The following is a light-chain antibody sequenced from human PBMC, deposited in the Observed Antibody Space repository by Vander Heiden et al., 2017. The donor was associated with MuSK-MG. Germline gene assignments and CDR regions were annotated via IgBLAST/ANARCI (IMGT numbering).Light chain of an antibody. CDR2: KAS. CDR1: VSFGSW. Sequence: DIQMTQPPSTLSASVGDRVTITSPASVSFGSWVGWYQQKSGKAPKLLSYKASSLESGVPSRFSGSGSGTEFTLTMSSLQPDDFATYYCQQFNTYSPTWTFGQGTMVEIK. J-gene: IGKJ1*01. V-gene: IGKV1-5*03. CDR3: QQFNTYSPTWT.